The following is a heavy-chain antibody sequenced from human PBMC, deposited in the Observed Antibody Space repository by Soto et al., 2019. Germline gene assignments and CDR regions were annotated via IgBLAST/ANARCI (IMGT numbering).Heavy chain of an antibody. V-gene: IGHV4-39*01. CDR1: GVPITSTTYS. CDR3: ARLNGYCVSTSCHGYYGIDV. J-gene: IGHJ6*02. Sequence: SETLFLSCAVSGVPITSTTYSWGWIRQPPGRGLEWIGTIYYHGNTYYNPSLKSRVTVSADTSKDQLSLKLTSVTAADTAVYYCARLNGYCVSTSCHGYYGIDVWGQGSTVT. D-gene: IGHD2-2*03. CDR2: IYYHGNT.